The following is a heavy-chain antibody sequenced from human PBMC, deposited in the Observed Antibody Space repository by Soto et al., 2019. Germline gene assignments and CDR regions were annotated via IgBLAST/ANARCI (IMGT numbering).Heavy chain of an antibody. CDR3: ATQEVGGSYVYTFDP. Sequence: QLHLRESGPGLVKPSETLSLTCTVSGGSITSSSYYWGWIRQPPGKGLEWIGSIYYSGSTYYNPYAKRRXTXPVAPSNNQLSLTLSSVTAADTAVYYCATQEVGGSYVYTFDPWGQGTLVTVSS. V-gene: IGHV4-39*01. J-gene: IGHJ5*02. CDR1: GGSITSSSYY. D-gene: IGHD1-26*01. CDR2: IYYSGST.